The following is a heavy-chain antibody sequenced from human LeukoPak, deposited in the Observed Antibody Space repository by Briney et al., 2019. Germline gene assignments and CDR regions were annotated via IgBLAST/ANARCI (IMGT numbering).Heavy chain of an antibody. J-gene: IGHJ4*02. V-gene: IGHV1-69*13. CDR2: IIPIFGTA. D-gene: IGHD3-3*01. Sequence: SVKVSCKASGGTFSSYAISWVRQAPGQGLEWMGGIIPIFGTANYAQKFQGRVTITADESTSTVYMELRSLRSEDTAVYYCARAVLVRSPFDNWGQGTLVTVSS. CDR1: GGTFSSYA. CDR3: ARAVLVRSPFDN.